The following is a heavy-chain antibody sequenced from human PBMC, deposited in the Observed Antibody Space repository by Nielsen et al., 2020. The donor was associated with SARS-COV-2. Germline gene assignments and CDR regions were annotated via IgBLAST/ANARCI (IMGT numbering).Heavy chain of an antibody. J-gene: IGHJ6*03. CDR1: GGSISSGDSY. Sequence: GGSLRLSCTVSGGSISSGDSYWSWFRQAPGKGLEWVGFIRSKAYGGTTEYAASVKGRFTISRDDSKSIAYLQMNSLQTEDTAVYYCTRDELYSNPLYYYYYTDVWGKGTTVTVSS. CDR2: IRSKAYGGTT. D-gene: IGHD4-11*01. CDR3: TRDELYSNPLYYYYYTDV. V-gene: IGHV3-49*03.